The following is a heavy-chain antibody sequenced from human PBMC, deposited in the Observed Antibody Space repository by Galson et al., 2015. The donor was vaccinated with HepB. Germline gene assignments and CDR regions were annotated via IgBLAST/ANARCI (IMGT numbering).Heavy chain of an antibody. CDR3: ARESRPYDEGAFDY. CDR2: INPNSGGT. J-gene: IGHJ4*02. Sequence: SVKVSCKASGYTFTGYYMHWVRQAPGQGLEWMGWINPNSGGTNYAQKFQGRVTMTRDTSISTAYMELSRLRSDDTAVYYCARESRPYDEGAFDYWGQGTLVTVSS. V-gene: IGHV1-2*02. CDR1: GYTFTGYY. D-gene: IGHD3-16*01.